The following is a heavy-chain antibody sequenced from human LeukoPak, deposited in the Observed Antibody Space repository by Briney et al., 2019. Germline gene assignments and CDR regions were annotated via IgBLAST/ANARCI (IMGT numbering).Heavy chain of an antibody. Sequence: SETLSLTCAVSGGSISSSNWWSWVRQPPGKGLEWIGEIYHTGSTNYNPSLKSRVTISVGASKNQFSLKLTSVTAADTGVYYCARAAGFVSHWGQGTLITVSS. CDR2: IYHTGST. CDR3: ARAAGFVSH. D-gene: IGHD2-21*01. CDR1: GGSISSSNW. V-gene: IGHV4-4*02. J-gene: IGHJ4*02.